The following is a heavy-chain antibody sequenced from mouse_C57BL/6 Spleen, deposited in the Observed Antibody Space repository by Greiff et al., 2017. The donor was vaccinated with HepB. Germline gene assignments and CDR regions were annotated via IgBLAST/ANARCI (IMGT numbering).Heavy chain of an antibody. Sequence: VQLKQSGAELVRPGASVKLSCTASGFNIKDYYMHWVKQRPEQGLEWIGRIDPEDGDTEYAPKFQGKATMTADTSSNTAYLQLSSLTSEDTAVYYCTTSPYDYDFAYWGQGTLVTVSA. J-gene: IGHJ3*01. CDR3: TTSPYDYDFAY. CDR2: IDPEDGDT. V-gene: IGHV14-1*01. D-gene: IGHD2-4*01. CDR1: GFNIKDYY.